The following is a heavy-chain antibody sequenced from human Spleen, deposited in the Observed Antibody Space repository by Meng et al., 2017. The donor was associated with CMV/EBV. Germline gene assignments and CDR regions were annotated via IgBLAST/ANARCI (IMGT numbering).Heavy chain of an antibody. CDR2: ISYDGGNT. D-gene: IGHD2-2*01. Sequence: GEPLKISCAASGFTFSNYAMHWVRQAPGKGLEWVAVISYDGGNTYYSDSVKGRFSISRDNSKNTVYLHMNSLRTGDTAVFYCARVINIPAVTGKYFDLWGRGTLVTVSS. CDR3: ARVINIPAVTGKYFDL. V-gene: IGHV3-30*04. J-gene: IGHJ2*01. CDR1: GFTFSNYA.